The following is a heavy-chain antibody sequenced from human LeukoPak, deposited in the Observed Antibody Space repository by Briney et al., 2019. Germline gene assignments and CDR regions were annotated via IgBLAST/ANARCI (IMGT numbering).Heavy chain of an antibody. Sequence: ASVKVSCKASGYTFTSYGISWVRQAPGQGLEWMGWISAYNGNTNYAQKLQGRVTMTTDTSTSTAYMELRSLRPDDTAVYYCARDWYYYDSYGDYVFDYWGQGTLVTVSS. D-gene: IGHD3-22*01. CDR2: ISAYNGNT. V-gene: IGHV1-18*01. J-gene: IGHJ4*02. CDR3: ARDWYYYDSYGDYVFDY. CDR1: GYTFTSYG.